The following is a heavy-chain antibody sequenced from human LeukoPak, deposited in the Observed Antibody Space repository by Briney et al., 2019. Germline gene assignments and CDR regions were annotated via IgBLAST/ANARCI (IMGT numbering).Heavy chain of an antibody. J-gene: IGHJ6*03. Sequence: GESLKISCQASGYTFSTFWICCVRQMSGKGLEWMGAIYPGSSDTRYNPSFQGQVTISADKSISTAYLQWSSLKASDTTIYYCVRLPNNYKLRHGYFYYMHVWGTGTTVTVSS. CDR1: GYTFSTFW. CDR2: IYPGSSDT. V-gene: IGHV5-51*01. D-gene: IGHD5-24*01. CDR3: VRLPNNYKLRHGYFYYMHV.